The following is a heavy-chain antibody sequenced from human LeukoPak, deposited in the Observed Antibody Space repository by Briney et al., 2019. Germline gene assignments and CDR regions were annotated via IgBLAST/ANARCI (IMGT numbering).Heavy chain of an antibody. Sequence: PGRSLRLSCRGSGFTFADHAMSWFRQAPGKGLEWVGFIRINRYGGTTEYAASVKGSFIISRDDSKSIVSLQMNSLKTEDTAVYFCARDGYGGWGQGTLVTVSS. CDR3: ARDGYGG. J-gene: IGHJ4*02. CDR2: IRINRYGGTT. D-gene: IGHD5-12*01. V-gene: IGHV3-49*03. CDR1: GFTFADHA.